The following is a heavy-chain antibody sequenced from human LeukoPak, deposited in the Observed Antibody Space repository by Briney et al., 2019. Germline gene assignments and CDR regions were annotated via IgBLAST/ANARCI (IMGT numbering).Heavy chain of an antibody. V-gene: IGHV1-18*01. D-gene: IGHD3-10*01. Sequence: ASVKVSCKASGYTFTSYGISWVRQAPGQGLEWMGWISAYNGNTNYAQKLQGRVTMTTDTSTSTAYMELRSLGSDDTAVYYCARAAHYYGSGNYNWFDPWGQGTLVTVSS. CDR3: ARAAHYYGSGNYNWFDP. CDR2: ISAYNGNT. J-gene: IGHJ5*02. CDR1: GYTFTSYG.